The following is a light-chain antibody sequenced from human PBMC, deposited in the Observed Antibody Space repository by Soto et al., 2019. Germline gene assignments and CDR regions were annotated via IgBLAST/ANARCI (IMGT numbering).Light chain of an antibody. J-gene: IGLJ1*01. CDR3: QSYDTSLGGYYV. Sequence: SVLPQPPAVPGPPGQRGTISCTGSSSNIGACYSVHWYQQLPGTSPKLLIYGNTNRPSGVPDRFSGSKSGDSAYLAITGLQAEDEADYYCQSYDTSLGGYYVFGTGTKVTVL. CDR2: GNT. V-gene: IGLV1-40*01. CDR1: SSNIGACYS.